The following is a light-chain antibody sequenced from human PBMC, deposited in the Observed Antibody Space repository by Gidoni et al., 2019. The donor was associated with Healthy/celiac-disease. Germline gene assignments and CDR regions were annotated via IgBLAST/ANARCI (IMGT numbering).Light chain of an antibody. CDR2: EVS. CDR1: SSDVGGYNY. Sequence: QSALTQPASVSGSPGQSLTISCTGTSSDVGGYNYVSWYQQHPGKAPKLMIYEVSNRPSGVSNRFSGSKSGNTASLTISGLQAEDEADYYCSSYTSSSTRRVFGGGTKLTVL. V-gene: IGLV2-14*01. CDR3: SSYTSSSTRRV. J-gene: IGLJ3*02.